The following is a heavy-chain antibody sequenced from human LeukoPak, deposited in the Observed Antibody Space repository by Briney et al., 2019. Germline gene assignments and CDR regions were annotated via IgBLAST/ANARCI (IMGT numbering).Heavy chain of an antibody. CDR2: INHSGST. Sequence: SETLSLTCAVYGGSFSGYYWSWIRQPPGKGLEWIGEINHSGSTNYNPSLKSRVTISVDTSKNQFSLKLSSVTAADTAVYYCARAPERGLDYWGQGTLVTVSS. D-gene: IGHD1-1*01. CDR3: ARAPERGLDY. J-gene: IGHJ4*02. CDR1: GGSFSGYY. V-gene: IGHV4-34*01.